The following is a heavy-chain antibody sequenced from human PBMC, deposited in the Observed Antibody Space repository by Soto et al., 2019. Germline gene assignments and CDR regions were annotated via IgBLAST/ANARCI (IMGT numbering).Heavy chain of an antibody. D-gene: IGHD1-20*01. CDR3: AGGMRYDTLMG. CDR1: GGTFRSYA. Sequence: QVQLVQSRAEVKKPGSSVTVSCKASGGTFRSYAIGWVRKAPGQGLEWMGGIIPIFGTLNNAQKFQGRVSITADESTGTAYLELSSLRSDDTAVYYCAGGMRYDTLMGWGQGTLVIVSS. J-gene: IGHJ4*02. CDR2: IIPIFGTL. V-gene: IGHV1-69*12.